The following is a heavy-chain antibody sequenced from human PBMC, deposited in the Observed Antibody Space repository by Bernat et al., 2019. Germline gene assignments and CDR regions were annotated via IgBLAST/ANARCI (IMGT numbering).Heavy chain of an antibody. CDR2: VIYSGST. J-gene: IGHJ3*02. CDR3: ARDPSSGYDAFDI. Sequence: QVQLQESGPGLVKPSETLSLTCTVSGGCISSYYWSWIRQSPGKGLEWIGYVIYSGSTNYNPSLKSRVIISVDMSKNQFSLRLTSVTAADTAVYYCARDPSSGYDAFDIWGQGTMVTVSS. CDR1: GGCISSYY. V-gene: IGHV4-59*01. D-gene: IGHD3-3*01.